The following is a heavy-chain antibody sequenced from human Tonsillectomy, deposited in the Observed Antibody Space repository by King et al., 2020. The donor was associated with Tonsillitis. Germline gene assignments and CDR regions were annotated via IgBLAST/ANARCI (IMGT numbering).Heavy chain of an antibody. CDR2: ILHSGST. J-gene: IGHJ5*02. D-gene: IGHD2-8*02. V-gene: IGHV4-39*07. Sequence: MQLQESGPGLLKPSETLSLSCSVSGDSIRTDNYLWGWIRQPPGQGLEWIGSILHSGSTYYNPSLRSRVTISVDTSKNRFSLKVRSVTAADTAVYYCARHPLWWSDRRSVWFDPWGQGTLVTVSS. CDR1: GDSIRTDNYL. CDR3: ARHPLWWSDRRSVWFDP.